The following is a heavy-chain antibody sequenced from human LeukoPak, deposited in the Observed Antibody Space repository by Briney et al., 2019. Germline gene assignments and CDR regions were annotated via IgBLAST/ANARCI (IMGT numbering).Heavy chain of an antibody. CDR3: ARDVRGLTGVYGMDV. V-gene: IGHV3-23*01. CDR1: VFTFSSYA. Sequence: GGSLRLSCAASVFTFSSYAMSWVRQAPGKGLEWVSAISGSGGSTYYADSVKGRFTISRDNSKNTLYLQMNSLRAEDTAVYYCARDVRGLTGVYGMDVWGQGTTVTVSS. J-gene: IGHJ6*02. D-gene: IGHD3-9*01. CDR2: ISGSGGST.